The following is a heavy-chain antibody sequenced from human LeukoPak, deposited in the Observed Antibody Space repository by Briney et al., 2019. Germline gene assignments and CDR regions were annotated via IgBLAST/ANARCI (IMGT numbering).Heavy chain of an antibody. D-gene: IGHD2-15*01. CDR1: GYSFTSYW. Sequence: GESLKISCKGSGYSFTSYWIGWVRQMPGKGLEWMGIIYPGDSDTRYSPSFQGQVTISADKSISTAYLQWSSLKASDTAMYYCARQDCSGGSCLSYYGMDVWGQGTRSPSP. V-gene: IGHV5-51*01. J-gene: IGHJ6*02. CDR3: ARQDCSGGSCLSYYGMDV. CDR2: IYPGDSDT.